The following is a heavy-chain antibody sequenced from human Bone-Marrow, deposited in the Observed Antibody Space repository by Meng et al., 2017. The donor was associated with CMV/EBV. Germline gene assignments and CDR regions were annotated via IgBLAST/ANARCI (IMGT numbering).Heavy chain of an antibody. CDR2: IKQDGSEK. CDR1: GFTFSNYW. J-gene: IGHJ4*02. Sequence: GGSLRLSCAASGFTFSNYWMSWVRQAPGKGLEWVANIKQDGSEKYYVDSVKGRFTISRDNAKNSLYLQMNSLRAEDTAVYYCARLRCSSTSCYGSFDYWGQGTLVTVSS. D-gene: IGHD2-2*01. CDR3: ARLRCSSTSCYGSFDY. V-gene: IGHV3-7*01.